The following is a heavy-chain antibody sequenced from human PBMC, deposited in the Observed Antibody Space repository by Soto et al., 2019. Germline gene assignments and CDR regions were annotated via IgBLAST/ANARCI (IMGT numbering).Heavy chain of an antibody. CDR3: ASGASRWYPYFFDS. V-gene: IGHV1-69*01. Sequence: QAQVVQSGAEVRKPGSSVKLSCKASEGTFNSYAIAWVRQAPGQGLEWMGGIIPYYNTPNYAQKFQDRVTITADDSTNTVYMELSSLRSDDTAVYFCASGASRWYPYFFDSWAQGTLVTVSS. D-gene: IGHD6-13*01. CDR1: EGTFNSYA. CDR2: IIPYYNTP. J-gene: IGHJ4*02.